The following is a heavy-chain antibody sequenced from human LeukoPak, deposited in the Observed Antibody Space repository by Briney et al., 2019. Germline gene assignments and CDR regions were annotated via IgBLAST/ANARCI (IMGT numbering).Heavy chain of an antibody. D-gene: IGHD3-10*01. V-gene: IGHV3-21*06. CDR1: GFPFSNYG. J-gene: IGHJ3*02. Sequence: GGSLRLSCAASGFPFSNYGMNWVRQAPGKGLEWVSFTDTSGKYIYYGDSVKGRFTISRDNAKNLLFLQMNGPRAEDTAVYYCARGRSITLLRGVAMSDGFDIWGQGAMVAVSS. CDR2: TDTSGKYI. CDR3: ARGRSITLLRGVAMSDGFDI.